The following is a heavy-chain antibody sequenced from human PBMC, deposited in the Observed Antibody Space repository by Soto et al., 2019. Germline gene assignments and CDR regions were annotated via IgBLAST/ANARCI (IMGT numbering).Heavy chain of an antibody. CDR3: SRQSIYYFWCCYYSIGEYYYYYMDV. V-gene: IGHV4-59*01. D-gene: IGHD3-3*01. CDR2: IYYSGST. CDR1: GGSISSYY. J-gene: IGHJ6*03. Sequence: PSETLSLTCTVSGGSISSYYWSWIRQPPGKGLEWIGYIYYSGSTNYNPSLKSRVTISVDTSKNQFSLKLSSVTAADTAVYYCSRQSIYYFWCCYYSIGEYYYYYMDVWGKGTTVTVSS.